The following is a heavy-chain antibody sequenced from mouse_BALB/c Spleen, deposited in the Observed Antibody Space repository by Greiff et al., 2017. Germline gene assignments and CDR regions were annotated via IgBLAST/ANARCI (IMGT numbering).Heavy chain of an antibody. Sequence: VQLQQSGPGLVKPSQSLSLTCSVTGYSITSGYYWNWIRQFPGNKLEWMGYISYDGSNNYNPSLKNRISITRDTSKNQFFLKLNSVTTEDTATYYCALIYYGNVDYWGQGTTLTVSS. J-gene: IGHJ2*01. CDR2: ISYDGSN. CDR1: GYSITSGYY. V-gene: IGHV3-6*02. CDR3: ALIYYGNVDY. D-gene: IGHD2-1*01.